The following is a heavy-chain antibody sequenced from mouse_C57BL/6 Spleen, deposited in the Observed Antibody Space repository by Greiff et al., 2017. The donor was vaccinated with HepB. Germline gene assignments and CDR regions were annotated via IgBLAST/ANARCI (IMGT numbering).Heavy chain of an antibody. V-gene: IGHV1-72*01. CDR1: GYTFTSYW. Sequence: QVHVKQPGAELVKPGASVKLSCKASGYTFTSYWMHWVKQRPGRGLEWIGRIDPNSGGTKYNEKFKSKATLTVDKPSSTAYMQLSSLTSEDSAVYYCARGRPYYSNYDWGQGTTLTVSS. CDR2: IDPNSGGT. J-gene: IGHJ2*01. CDR3: ARGRPYYSNYD. D-gene: IGHD2-5*01.